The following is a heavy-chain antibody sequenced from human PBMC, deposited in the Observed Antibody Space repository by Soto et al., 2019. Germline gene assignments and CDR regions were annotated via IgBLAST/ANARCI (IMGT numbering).Heavy chain of an antibody. V-gene: IGHV4-59*01. CDR1: GGSISSYY. J-gene: IGHJ5*02. CDR2: IYYSGST. Sequence: SETLSLTCTVSGGSISSYYWSWIRQPPGKGLEWIGYIYYSGSTNYNPSLKSRVTISVDTSKNQFSLKLSSVTAADTAVYYCARGGLVVVARRFDPWGQGTLVTVSS. CDR3: ARGGLVVVARRFDP. D-gene: IGHD2-15*01.